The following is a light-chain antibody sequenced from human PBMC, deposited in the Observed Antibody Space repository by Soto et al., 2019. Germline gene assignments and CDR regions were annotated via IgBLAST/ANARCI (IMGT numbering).Light chain of an antibody. V-gene: IGLV2-23*01. CDR1: SSDVGSYNR. J-gene: IGLJ2*01. Sequence: QSALTQPASVSGSPGQSITISCTGTSSDVGSYNRVSWYQQHPGKAPKLMIYEGSKRPSGVSNRVSGSNSGNTASLTISGLQAEDEADYYCCSYAGSSTFVVFGGGTKLAVL. CDR3: CSYAGSSTFVV. CDR2: EGS.